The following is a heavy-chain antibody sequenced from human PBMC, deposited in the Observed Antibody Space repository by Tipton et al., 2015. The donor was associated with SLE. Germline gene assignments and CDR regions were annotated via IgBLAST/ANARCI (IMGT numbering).Heavy chain of an antibody. CDR3: ARGGV. V-gene: IGHV4-34*01. CDR2: VSHRGTT. Sequence: TLSLTCAVYGGTSRDYFWSWIRQPPGKGLEWIGEVSHRGTTNYNPSLDSRVTISLDRFNNQFTLKLSSVTAADTAVYYCARGGVWGQGTMVTVSS. CDR1: GGTSRDYF. J-gene: IGHJ3*01.